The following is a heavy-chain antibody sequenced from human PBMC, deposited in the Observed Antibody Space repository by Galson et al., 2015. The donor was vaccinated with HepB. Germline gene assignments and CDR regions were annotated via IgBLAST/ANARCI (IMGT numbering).Heavy chain of an antibody. J-gene: IGHJ4*02. Sequence: SLRLSCAASGFTFTTYSFSWVRQAPGKGLEWISYISGSTIYTNYAGSVKGRFTISRDNAKNSLYLHLNSVTAEDTAVYYCARVADADYGDHTHFDYWGQGTLVTVSS. CDR3: ARVADADYGDHTHFDY. CDR2: ISGSTIYT. CDR1: GFTFTTYS. D-gene: IGHD4-17*01. V-gene: IGHV3-21*05.